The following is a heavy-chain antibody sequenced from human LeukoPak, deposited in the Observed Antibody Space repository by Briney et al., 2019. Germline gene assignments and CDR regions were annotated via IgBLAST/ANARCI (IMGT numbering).Heavy chain of an antibody. CDR2: ISGSGGST. J-gene: IGHJ6*03. D-gene: IGHD3-10*01. CDR1: GFTFSSYG. V-gene: IGHV3-23*01. Sequence: PGGSLRLSCAASGFTFSSYGMNWVRQAPGKGLEWVSAISGSGGSTYYADSVKGRFTISRDNSKNTLYLQMNSLRAEDTAVYYCAKEEGGGLWFGELSHINYYYYYMDVWGKRTTVTISS. CDR3: AKEEGGGLWFGELSHINYYYYYMDV.